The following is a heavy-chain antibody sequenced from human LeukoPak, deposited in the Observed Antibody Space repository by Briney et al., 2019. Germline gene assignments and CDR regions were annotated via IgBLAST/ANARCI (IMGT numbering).Heavy chain of an antibody. Sequence: GGSLKLSCAASGFTFSDFDMNWVRQAPGKGLEWVSSITRVSTYIYYAESVQGRFTISRDNHKDLLYLQLNSLRGDDTGIYYCTRDRNDYGDPDAFDIWGQGTVVTVSS. V-gene: IGHV3-21*01. D-gene: IGHD4-17*01. CDR2: ITRVSTYI. CDR1: GFTFSDFD. CDR3: TRDRNDYGDPDAFDI. J-gene: IGHJ3*02.